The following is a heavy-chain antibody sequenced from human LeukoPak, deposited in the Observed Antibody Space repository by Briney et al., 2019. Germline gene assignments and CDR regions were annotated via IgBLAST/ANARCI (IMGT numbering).Heavy chain of an antibody. V-gene: IGHV3-23*01. CDR3: AKDLKLSSSVGGYYFDY. Sequence: PGGSLRLSCAASGFTFSSYAMSWVRQAPGRGLEWVSAISGSGGSTYYADSVKGRFTISRDNSKNTLYLQMNSLRAEDTAVYYCAKDLKLSSSVGGYYFDYWGQGTLVTVSS. CDR1: GFTFSSYA. CDR2: ISGSGGST. J-gene: IGHJ4*02. D-gene: IGHD6-13*01.